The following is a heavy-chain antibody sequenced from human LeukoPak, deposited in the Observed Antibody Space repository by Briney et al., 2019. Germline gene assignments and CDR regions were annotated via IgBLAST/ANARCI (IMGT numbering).Heavy chain of an antibody. V-gene: IGHV1-24*01. CDR2: FDPEDGET. J-gene: IGHJ4*02. CDR1: GYTLTELS. D-gene: IGHD3-22*01. Sequence: ASVKVSCKVSGYTLTELSMHWVRQAPGKGLEWMGGFDPEDGETIHAQKFQGRVTMTEDTSTDTAYMELSSLRSEDTAVYYCAAYYDSSGYYRYYFDYWGQGTLVTVSP. CDR3: AAYYDSSGYYRYYFDY.